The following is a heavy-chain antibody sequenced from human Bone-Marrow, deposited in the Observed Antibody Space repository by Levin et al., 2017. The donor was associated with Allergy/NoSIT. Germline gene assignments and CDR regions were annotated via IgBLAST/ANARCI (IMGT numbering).Heavy chain of an antibody. CDR1: GFTFSSYD. CDR3: ARVALPRYCTSTSCSDSGYYFNY. V-gene: IGHV3-13*04. Sequence: GGSLRLSCAASGFTFSSYDMHWVRQATGRGLEWVSAIGTAADSYYSGSVKGRFTVSRDNAKNSFYLQMNSLRAGDTAVYYCARVALPRYCTSTSCSDSGYYFNYWGQGTLVTVSS. D-gene: IGHD2-2*01. CDR2: IGTAADS. J-gene: IGHJ4*02.